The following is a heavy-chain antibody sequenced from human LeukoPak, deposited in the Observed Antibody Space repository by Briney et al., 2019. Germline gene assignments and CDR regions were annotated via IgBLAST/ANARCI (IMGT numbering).Heavy chain of an antibody. J-gene: IGHJ4*02. CDR2: IRSKAYGGTT. CDR1: GFTFGDYA. Sequence: GGSLRLSCTASGFTFGDYAMSWVRQAPGKGLEWVGFIRSKAYGGTTEYAASVKGRFTISRDDSKSIAYLQMNSLKTEDTAVYYCTRFSIAAAGSGYFDYWGQGTLVTVSS. CDR3: TRFSIAAAGSGYFDY. D-gene: IGHD6-13*01. V-gene: IGHV3-49*04.